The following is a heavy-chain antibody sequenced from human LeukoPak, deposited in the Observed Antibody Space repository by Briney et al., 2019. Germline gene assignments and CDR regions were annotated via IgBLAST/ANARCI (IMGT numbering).Heavy chain of an antibody. J-gene: IGHJ5*02. CDR3: AREAAPDYSNRNWFDP. Sequence: QPGGSLRLSCAASGFTFSSYAMHWVRQAPGKGLEWVAVIWYDGSNKYYADSVKGRFTISRDNSKNTLYLQMNSLRAEDTAVYYCAREAAPDYSNRNWFDPWGQGTLVTVSS. CDR2: IWYDGSNK. CDR1: GFTFSSYA. D-gene: IGHD4-11*01. V-gene: IGHV3-33*08.